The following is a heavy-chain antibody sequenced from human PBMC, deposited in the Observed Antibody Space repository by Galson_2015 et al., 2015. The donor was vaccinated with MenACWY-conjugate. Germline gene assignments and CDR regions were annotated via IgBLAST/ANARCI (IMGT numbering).Heavy chain of an antibody. CDR2: IGRSGDKI. V-gene: IGHV3-11*04. CDR3: ARAIQLRSLEPTYYMD. Sequence: SLRLSCAASGFTFSNYYLSFIRQTPGKGLEWISHIGRSGDKIHYADSVKGRFIVSRDNDKNSLYLQMNSLRVEDTAVYYCARAIQLRSLEPTYYMD. J-gene: IGHJ6*03. D-gene: IGHD3-3*01. CDR1: GFTFSNYY.